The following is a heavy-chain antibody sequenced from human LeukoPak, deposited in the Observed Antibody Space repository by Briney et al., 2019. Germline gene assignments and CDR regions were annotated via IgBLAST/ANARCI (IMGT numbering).Heavy chain of an antibody. D-gene: IGHD1-14*01. CDR3: ARDPPEGVDY. CDR1: GFTFSDYY. CDR2: ISSSSSYI. V-gene: IGHV3-11*06. J-gene: IGHJ4*02. Sequence: GGSLRLSCAASGFTFSDYYMSWIRQAPGKGLEWVSSISSSSSYIYYADSVKGRFTISRDNAKNSLYLQMNSLRAEDTAVYYCARDPPEGVDYWGQGTLVTVSS.